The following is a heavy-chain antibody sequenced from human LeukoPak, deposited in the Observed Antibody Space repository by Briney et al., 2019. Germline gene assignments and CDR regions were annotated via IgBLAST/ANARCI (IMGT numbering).Heavy chain of an antibody. CDR2: INHSGST. CDR3: ARSEYYDILTGLDY. D-gene: IGHD3-9*01. Sequence: SETLSLTCAVYGGSFSGYYWSWIRQPPGKGLEWIGEINHSGSTNYNPSLKSRVTISVDTSKNQFSLKLSSVTAADTAVYYCARSEYYDILTGLDYWGQGTLVTVSS. J-gene: IGHJ4*02. CDR1: GGSFSGYY. V-gene: IGHV4-34*01.